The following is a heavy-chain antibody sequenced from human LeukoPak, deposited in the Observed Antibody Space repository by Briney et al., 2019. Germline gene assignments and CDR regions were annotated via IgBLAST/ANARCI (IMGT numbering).Heavy chain of an antibody. CDR2: IKNNINGGTS. J-gene: IGHJ4*01. CDR3: TTHSVTVTGTHF. CDR1: GFTFTNAW. Sequence: TGGSLRLSCVASGFTFTNAWMTWVRQSPGMGLEWVGRIKNNINGGTSDYAAPVKGRFTISRDDSRNTLYLQMTSLRPEDTAMYYCTTHSVTVTGTHFWGQGALVTVSS. V-gene: IGHV3-15*07. D-gene: IGHD6-19*01.